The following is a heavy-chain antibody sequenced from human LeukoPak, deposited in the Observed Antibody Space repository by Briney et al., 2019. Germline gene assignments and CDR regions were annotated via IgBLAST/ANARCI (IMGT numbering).Heavy chain of an antibody. J-gene: IGHJ3*02. Sequence: SETLSHTCTVSGGSISSYYWSWIRQPPGKGLEWIGYIYYSGSTNYNPSLKSRVTISVDTSKNQFSLKLSSVTAADTAVYYCARDHTTLWAFDIWGQGTMVTVSS. D-gene: IGHD2-21*01. CDR3: ARDHTTLWAFDI. CDR2: IYYSGST. CDR1: GGSISSYY. V-gene: IGHV4-59*01.